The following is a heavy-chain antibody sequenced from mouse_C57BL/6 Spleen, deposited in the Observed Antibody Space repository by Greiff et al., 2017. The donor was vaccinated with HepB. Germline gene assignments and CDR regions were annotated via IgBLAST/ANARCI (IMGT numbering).Heavy chain of an antibody. V-gene: IGHV2-9-1*01. Sequence: VKLMESGPGLVAPSQSLSITCTVSGFSLTSYAISWVRQPPGKGLEWLGVIWTGGGTNYNSALKSRLSISKDNSKSQVFLKMNSLQTDDTARYYCARNWGYYGSKAMDYWGQGTSVTVSS. CDR2: IWTGGGT. CDR3: ARNWGYYGSKAMDY. J-gene: IGHJ4*01. D-gene: IGHD1-1*01. CDR1: GFSLTSYA.